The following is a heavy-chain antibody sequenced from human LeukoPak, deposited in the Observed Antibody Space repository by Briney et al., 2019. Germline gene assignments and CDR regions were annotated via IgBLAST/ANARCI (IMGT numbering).Heavy chain of an antibody. V-gene: IGHV4-59*01. CDR1: GGSISSYY. CDR2: IYYSGST. Sequence: SETLSLTCTVSGGSISSYYWSWIRLPPGKGLEWIGYIYYSGSTNYNPSLKSRVTISVDTSKNQFSLKLSSVTAADTAVYYCARDCSSTSCPHPYYYYGMDVWGQGTTVTVSS. CDR3: ARDCSSTSCPHPYYYYGMDV. J-gene: IGHJ6*02. D-gene: IGHD2-2*01.